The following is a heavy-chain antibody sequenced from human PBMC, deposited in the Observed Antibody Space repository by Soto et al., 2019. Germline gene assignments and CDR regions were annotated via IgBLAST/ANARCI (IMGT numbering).Heavy chain of an antibody. Sequence: PGESLKISCKGSGYNFGIYWIGWVRQVPGKGLEWMGLSYPGGSESRYSPSSEGQVTVSADESLSTAYLQWSTLKASDTAIYYCARQGDSGSFDYWGQGTLVTVSS. D-gene: IGHD6-13*01. CDR2: SYPGGSES. CDR1: GYNFGIYW. J-gene: IGHJ4*02. CDR3: ARQGDSGSFDY. V-gene: IGHV5-51*01.